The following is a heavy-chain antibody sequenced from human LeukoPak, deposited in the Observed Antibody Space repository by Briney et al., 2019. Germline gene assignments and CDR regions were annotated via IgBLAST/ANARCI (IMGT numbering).Heavy chain of an antibody. CDR1: GGSFSGYY. CDR3: ARVSNYDILTGYYNPADAFDI. Sequence: PSETLSLTCAVYGGSFSGYYWSWIHQPPGKGLEWIGEINHSGSTNYNPSLKSRVTISVDTSKNQFSLKLSSVTAADTAVYYCARVSNYDILTGYYNPADAFDIWGQGTMVTVSS. V-gene: IGHV4-34*01. CDR2: INHSGST. D-gene: IGHD3-9*01. J-gene: IGHJ3*02.